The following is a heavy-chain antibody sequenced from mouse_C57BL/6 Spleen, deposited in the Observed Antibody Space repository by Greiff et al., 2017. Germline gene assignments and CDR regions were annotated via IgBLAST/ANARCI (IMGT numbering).Heavy chain of an antibody. V-gene: IGHV1-64*01. CDR3: ARKRGPYYAMDY. J-gene: IGHJ4*01. Sequence: QVQLQQSGAELVKPGASVKLSCKASGYTFTSYWMHWVKQRPGQGLEWIGMIHPNSGSTNYNEKFKSKATLTVDKSSSTAYMQLSSLTSENSAVYYCARKRGPYYAMDYWGQGTSVTVSS. CDR1: GYTFTSYW. CDR2: IHPNSGST.